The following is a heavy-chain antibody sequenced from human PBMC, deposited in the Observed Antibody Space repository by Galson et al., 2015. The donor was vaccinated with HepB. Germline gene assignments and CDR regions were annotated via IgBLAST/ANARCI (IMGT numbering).Heavy chain of an antibody. CDR1: GFTFSSYS. CDR2: ISSSSSYI. CDR3: ARASSYDILTGYSFDY. J-gene: IGHJ4*02. V-gene: IGHV3-21*01. Sequence: SLRLSCAASGFTFSSYSMNWVRQAPGKGLEWVSSISSSSSYIYYADSVKGRFTISRDNAKNSLYLQMNSLRAEDTAVYYCARASSYDILTGYSFDYWGQGTLVTVSS. D-gene: IGHD3-9*01.